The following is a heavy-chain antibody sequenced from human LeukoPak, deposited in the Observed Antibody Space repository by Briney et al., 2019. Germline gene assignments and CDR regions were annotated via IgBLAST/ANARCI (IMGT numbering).Heavy chain of an antibody. CDR3: ARLRSIGYCSSTSCYRRGAFDY. J-gene: IGHJ4*02. CDR1: GGSFSGYY. CDR2: INHSGST. D-gene: IGHD2-2*02. V-gene: IGHV4-34*01. Sequence: PSETLSLTCAVYGGSFSGYYWSWIRKPPGKGLEWIGEINHSGSTNYNPSLKSRVTISVDTSKNQFSLKLSSVTAADTAVYYCARLRSIGYCSSTSCYRRGAFDYWGQGTLVTVSS.